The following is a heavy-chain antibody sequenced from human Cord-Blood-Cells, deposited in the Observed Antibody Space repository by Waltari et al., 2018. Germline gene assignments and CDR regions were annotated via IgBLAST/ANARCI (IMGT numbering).Heavy chain of an antibody. V-gene: IGHV4-39*01. Sequence: QLQLQESGPGLVKPSETLSLTCTVSGGSISSSSYYWGWIRQPPGKGLEWIGSIYYSGSTYYTPSLKSRVTISVDTSKNQFSLKLSSVTAADTAVYYCARQWNHVGPRSFFDYWGQGTLVTVSS. CDR2: IYYSGST. CDR3: ARQWNHVGPRSFFDY. D-gene: IGHD3-10*01. CDR1: GGSISSSSYY. J-gene: IGHJ4*02.